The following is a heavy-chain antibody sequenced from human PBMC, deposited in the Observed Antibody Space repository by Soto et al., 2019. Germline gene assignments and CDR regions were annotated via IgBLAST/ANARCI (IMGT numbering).Heavy chain of an antibody. V-gene: IGHV3-11*01. CDR1: GIVFSDY. CDR3: SRLHLPWGWFDP. D-gene: IGHD3-16*01. Sequence: QVQLVESGGGLVKPGGSLRLSCAASGIVFSDYMSWVRQAPGKGLEWLSYISGSGRTIYSADSVKGRFTISRDNATNSLYLQMNNVRTEDTTVYYCSRLHLPWGWFDPWGQGTLVTVSS. CDR2: ISGSGRTI. J-gene: IGHJ5*02.